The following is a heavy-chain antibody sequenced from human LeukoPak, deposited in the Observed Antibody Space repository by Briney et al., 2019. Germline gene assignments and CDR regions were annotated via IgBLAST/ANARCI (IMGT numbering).Heavy chain of an antibody. CDR1: GYSLSSGYY. V-gene: IGHV4-38-2*02. CDR3: AKMVTTHEYYYYYYMDV. CDR2: IYHSGST. Sequence: SETLSLTCTVSGYSLSSGYYWGWIRQPPGKGLEWIGSIYHSGSTYYNPSLKSRVTISVDTSKNQFSLKLSSVTAADTAVYYCAKMVTTHEYYYYYYMDVWGKGTTVTVSS. D-gene: IGHD4-11*01. J-gene: IGHJ6*03.